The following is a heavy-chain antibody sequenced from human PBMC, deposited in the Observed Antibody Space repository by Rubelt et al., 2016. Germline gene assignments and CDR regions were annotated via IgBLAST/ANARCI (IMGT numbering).Heavy chain of an antibody. CDR2: INHSGST. CDR1: GGSFSGYY. D-gene: IGHD6-13*01. V-gene: IGHV4-34*01. Sequence: QVQLQQWGAGLLKPSETLSLTCAVYGGSFSGYYWSWIRQPPGKGLEWIGEINHSGSTNYNPARKGRVPISVDTSKNQFSRKLSSVTAADTAVYYCATSSWYSFKLDYWGQGTLVTVSS. J-gene: IGHJ4*02. CDR3: ATSSWYSFKLDY.